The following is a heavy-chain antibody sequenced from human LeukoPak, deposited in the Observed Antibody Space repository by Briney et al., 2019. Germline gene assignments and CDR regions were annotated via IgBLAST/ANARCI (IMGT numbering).Heavy chain of an antibody. CDR2: ISWNSGSI. CDR3: ATKLRNFLDY. Sequence: PGRSLRLSCAASGFTFDDYAMHWVRQAPGKGLEWVSGISWNSGSIGYADSVKGRFTISRDNAKNSLYLQMNSLRAEDTALYYCATKLRNFLDYWGQGTLVTVSS. J-gene: IGHJ4*02. D-gene: IGHD3-9*01. V-gene: IGHV3-9*01. CDR1: GFTFDDYA.